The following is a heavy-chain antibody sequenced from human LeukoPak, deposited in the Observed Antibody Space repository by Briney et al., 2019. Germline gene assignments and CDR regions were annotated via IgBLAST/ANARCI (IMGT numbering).Heavy chain of an antibody. CDR2: ISYDGSNK. J-gene: IGHJ4*02. CDR3: AKDLRLWFGELWLDY. CDR1: GFTFSSYS. Sequence: PGGSLRLSCAASGFTFSSYSMNWVRQAPGKGLEWVAVISYDGSNKYYADSVKGRFTISRDNSKNTLYLQMNSLRAEDTAVYYCAKDLRLWFGELWLDYWGQGTLVTVSS. D-gene: IGHD3-10*01. V-gene: IGHV3-30*18.